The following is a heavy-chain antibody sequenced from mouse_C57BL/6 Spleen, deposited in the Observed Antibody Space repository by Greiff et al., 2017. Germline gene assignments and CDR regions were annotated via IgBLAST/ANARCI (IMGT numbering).Heavy chain of an antibody. J-gene: IGHJ1*03. D-gene: IGHD1-1*01. Sequence: QVQLKESGPELVKPGASVKISCKASGYAFSSSWMNWVKQRPGKGLEWIGRIYPGDGDTNYNGKFKGKATLTADKSSSTAYMQLSSLTSEDSAVYFCARDGYYGSRSHWYFDGWGTGTTVTVSS. CDR2: IYPGDGDT. V-gene: IGHV1-82*01. CDR1: GYAFSSSW. CDR3: ARDGYYGSRSHWYFDG.